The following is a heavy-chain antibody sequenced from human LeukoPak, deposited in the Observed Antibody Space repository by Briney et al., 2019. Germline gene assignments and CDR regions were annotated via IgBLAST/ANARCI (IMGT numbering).Heavy chain of an antibody. V-gene: IGHV1-8*01. CDR2: MNPNSGNT. CDR3: ARRSGAYYDFWSGYYSAYYFDY. Sequence: ASVKVSCKASGYTFTSYDINWVRQATGQGLEWMGWMNPNSGNTGYAQKFQGRVTMTRNTSISTAYMELSSLRSEDTAVYYCARRSGAYYDFWSGYYSAYYFDYWGQGTLVTVSS. D-gene: IGHD3-3*01. J-gene: IGHJ4*02. CDR1: GYTFTSYD.